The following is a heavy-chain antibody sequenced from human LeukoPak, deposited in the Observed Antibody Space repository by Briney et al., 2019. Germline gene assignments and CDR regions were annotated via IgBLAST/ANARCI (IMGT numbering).Heavy chain of an antibody. V-gene: IGHV3-64*01. CDR2: ISSNGGST. D-gene: IGHD5-12*01. J-gene: IGHJ4*02. Sequence: PGGSLRLSCAASGFTFSSYAMHWVRQAPGKGLEYVSAISSNGGSTYYANSVKGRFTISRDNSKNTLYLQMGSLRAEDMAVYYCARDGGGYSGYVYYFDYWGQGTLVTVSS. CDR3: ARDGGGYSGYVYYFDY. CDR1: GFTFSSYA.